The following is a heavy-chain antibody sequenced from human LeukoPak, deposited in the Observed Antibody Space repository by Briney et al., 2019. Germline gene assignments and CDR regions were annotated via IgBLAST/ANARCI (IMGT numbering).Heavy chain of an antibody. V-gene: IGHV3-21*01. CDR2: ISSSSSYI. CDR3: ARAVGTAHFDY. CDR1: GFTFSSYS. D-gene: IGHD7-27*01. Sequence: GGSLRLSCAASGFTFSSYSMNWVRQAPGKGLEWVSSISSSSSYIYHADSVKGRFTISRDNAKNSLYLQMNSLRAEDTAVYYCARAVGTAHFDYWGQGTLVTVSS. J-gene: IGHJ4*02.